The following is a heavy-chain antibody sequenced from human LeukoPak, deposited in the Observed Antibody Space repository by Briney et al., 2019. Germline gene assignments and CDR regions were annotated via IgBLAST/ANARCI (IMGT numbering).Heavy chain of an antibody. J-gene: IGHJ6*03. CDR2: IYYSGST. Sequence: SETLSLTCTVFGGSISSYYWSWIRQPPGKGLEWIGYIYYSGSTNYNPSLKSRVTISVDTSKNQFSLKLSSVTAADTAVYYCARGSARGVYYYYYYMDVWGKGTTVTVSS. V-gene: IGHV4-59*01. CDR3: ARGSARGVYYYYYYMDV. CDR1: GGSISSYY.